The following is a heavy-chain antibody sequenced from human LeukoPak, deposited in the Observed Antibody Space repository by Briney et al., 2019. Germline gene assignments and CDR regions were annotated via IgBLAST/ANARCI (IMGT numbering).Heavy chain of an antibody. J-gene: IGHJ4*02. V-gene: IGHV4-30-4*01. D-gene: IGHD3-22*01. Sequence: SETLSLTCTVSGGSISSGDYYWSWIRQPPGKGLEWIGYIYYSGSTYYNPSLKSRVTLSVDTSKNQFSLKLSSVTAADTAVYYCARVSGYSYYFDYWGQGTLVTVSS. CDR2: IYYSGST. CDR3: ARVSGYSYYFDY. CDR1: GGSISSGDYY.